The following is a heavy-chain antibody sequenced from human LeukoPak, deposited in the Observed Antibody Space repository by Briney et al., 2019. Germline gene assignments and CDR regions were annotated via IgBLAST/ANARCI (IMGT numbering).Heavy chain of an antibody. CDR3: TRGLEGFTAYDDY. CDR1: GFSVGDYA. Sequence: GGSLRLSCAASGFSVGDYAMSWVRHAPGKGLEWVGFIRSKTYGGTADYAASVEGRFTISRDDYNNIAYLQMNSLKSEDTAVYYCTRGLEGFTAYDDYWGQGTLVTVSS. CDR2: IRSKTYGGTA. V-gene: IGHV3-49*04. D-gene: IGHD5-12*01. J-gene: IGHJ4*02.